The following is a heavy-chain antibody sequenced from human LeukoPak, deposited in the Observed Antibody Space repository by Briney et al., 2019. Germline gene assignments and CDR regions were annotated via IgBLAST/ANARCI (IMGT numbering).Heavy chain of an antibody. Sequence: GGSLRLSCAASGFTFSSYSMNWVRQAPGKGLEWVSSISSSSSYIYYADSVKGRFTISRDNAKNSLYLQMNSLRAEDTAVYYCAKAPTMVRGRMDVWGQGTTVTVSS. D-gene: IGHD3-10*01. V-gene: IGHV3-21*04. J-gene: IGHJ6*02. CDR2: ISSSSSYI. CDR1: GFTFSSYS. CDR3: AKAPTMVRGRMDV.